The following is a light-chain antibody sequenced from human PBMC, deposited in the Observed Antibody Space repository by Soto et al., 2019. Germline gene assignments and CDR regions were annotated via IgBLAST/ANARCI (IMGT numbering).Light chain of an antibody. J-gene: IGLJ2*01. CDR2: DVS. CDR3: SSYTSSSTLMV. CDR1: SSDVGGYNY. V-gene: IGLV2-14*01. Sequence: QSALTQPASVSGSPGQSITISCTGTSSDVGGYNYVSWYQQHPGKAPTLMIYDVSNRPSGVSNRFSGSKSGNTASLTISGLQDEDEADYYCSSYTSSSTLMVFGGGTKLTVL.